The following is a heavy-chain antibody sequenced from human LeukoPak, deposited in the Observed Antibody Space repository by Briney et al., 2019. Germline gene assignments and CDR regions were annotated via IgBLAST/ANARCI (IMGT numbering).Heavy chain of an antibody. J-gene: IGHJ5*02. V-gene: IGHV3-23*01. CDR1: GFTFSSYA. CDR3: AKDVGYCSSTSCYSDP. Sequence: GGSLRLSCAASGFTFSSYAMSWVRQAPGKGLEWVSAIGGSGGSTYYADSVKGRFTISRDNSKNTLYLQMNSLRAEDTAVYYCAKDVGYCSSTSCYSDPWGQGTLVTVSS. CDR2: IGGSGGST. D-gene: IGHD2-2*02.